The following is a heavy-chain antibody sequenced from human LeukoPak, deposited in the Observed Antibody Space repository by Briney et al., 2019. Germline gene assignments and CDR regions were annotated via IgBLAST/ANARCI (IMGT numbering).Heavy chain of an antibody. V-gene: IGHV1-69*05. D-gene: IGHD2-2*01. J-gene: IGHJ5*02. CDR1: GGTFSSYA. CDR2: IIPIFGTA. CDR3: AREAGIRGHCSSTSCPLYWFDP. Sequence: ASVKVSCKASGGTFSSYAISWVRQAPGQGLEWMGGIIPIFGTANYAQKFQGRVTITTDESTSTAYMELSSLRSEDTAVYYCAREAGIRGHCSSTSCPLYWFDPWGQGTLVTVSS.